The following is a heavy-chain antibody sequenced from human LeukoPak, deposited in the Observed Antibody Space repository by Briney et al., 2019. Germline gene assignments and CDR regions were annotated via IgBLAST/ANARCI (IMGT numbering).Heavy chain of an antibody. J-gene: IGHJ5*02. CDR1: GGTFISYA. V-gene: IGHV1-69*04. D-gene: IGHD5-12*01. CDR3: ARCDVDVVATIGFDP. Sequence: SVKVSCKASGGTFISYAISWMRQAPGQGLEWMGRVSPIFGIANYAQKFQGRVTITTDKSTSTAYMELSSLRSEDTAVYYCARCDVDVVATIGFDPWGQGTLVTVSS. CDR2: VSPIFGIA.